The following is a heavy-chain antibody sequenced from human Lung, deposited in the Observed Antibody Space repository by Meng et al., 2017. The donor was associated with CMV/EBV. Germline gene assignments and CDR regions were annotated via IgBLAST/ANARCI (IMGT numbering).Heavy chain of an antibody. CDR3: ARGFHGTVDY. CDR1: GYSINSGYY. CDR2: VYKSGTT. J-gene: IGHJ4*02. V-gene: IGHV4-38-2*02. Sequence: SCTVPGYSINSGYYGGWIRQPPGKGLEWIGSVYKSGTTYYKPSLKSRVTIALETSKSQFSLKLSSVTAADTAVYYCARGFHGTVDYWGQGPLVTVSS.